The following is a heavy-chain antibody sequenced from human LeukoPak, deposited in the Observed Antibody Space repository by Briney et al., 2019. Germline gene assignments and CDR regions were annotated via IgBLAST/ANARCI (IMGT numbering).Heavy chain of an antibody. Sequence: KSGWSLKLSFAACGFIVRNAWISWVRQAPVKGQEWVGRIKSKTDGGTTDYAAPVKGRFTISRDDSKNTLYLQMNSLKTEDTAVYYCTTDFLTNYEILTGYYSPKTYYGIDVWGQGTTVTVSS. J-gene: IGHJ6*02. CDR3: TTDFLTNYEILTGYYSPKTYYGIDV. CDR1: GFIVRNAW. CDR2: IKSKTDGGTT. V-gene: IGHV3-15*01. D-gene: IGHD3-9*01.